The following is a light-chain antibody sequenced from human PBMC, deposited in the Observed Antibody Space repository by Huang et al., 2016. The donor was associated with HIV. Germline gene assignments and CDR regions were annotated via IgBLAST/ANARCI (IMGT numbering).Light chain of an antibody. CDR2: DAS. Sequence: EIALTQSPDFQSVTPKEKVTITCRASQSIGTSLHWYQQKPNQSPKLLIKDASQSFSGVPSSFSGSGSGTDFTLTINSLEAEDAATYYCHQSSSLPQTFGQGTKVEIK. V-gene: IGKV6-21*01. CDR1: QSIGTS. J-gene: IGKJ1*01. CDR3: HQSSSLPQT.